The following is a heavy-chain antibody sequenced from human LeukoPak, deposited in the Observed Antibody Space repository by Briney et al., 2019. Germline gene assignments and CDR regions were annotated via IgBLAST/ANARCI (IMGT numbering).Heavy chain of an antibody. CDR1: GFTFSSYW. CDR3: ARDRKYYDILTGYYTPVDC. J-gene: IGHJ4*02. D-gene: IGHD3-9*01. CDR2: IKQDGSEK. V-gene: IGHV3-7*03. Sequence: GGSLRLSCAASGFTFSSYWMSWVRQAPGKGLEWVANIKQDGSEKYYVDSVKGRFTISRDNAKNSLYLQMNSLRAEDTAVYYCARDRKYYDILTGYYTPVDCWGQGTLVTVSS.